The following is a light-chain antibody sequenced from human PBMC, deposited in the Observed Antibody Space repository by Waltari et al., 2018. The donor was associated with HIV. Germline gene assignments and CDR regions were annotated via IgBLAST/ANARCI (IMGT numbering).Light chain of an antibody. CDR3: SSYGGSSIWL. CDR1: SSDVGNYNL. Sequence: QSALTQPASVSGSPGQSITISCTGTSSDVGNYNLVSWYQQHPGKAPKLIINEAIKRPSGVSDLIPGSKSASTASLTISGLHADDEADYFCSSYGGSSIWLFGGGTKLTVL. J-gene: IGLJ3*02. CDR2: EAI. V-gene: IGLV2-23*01.